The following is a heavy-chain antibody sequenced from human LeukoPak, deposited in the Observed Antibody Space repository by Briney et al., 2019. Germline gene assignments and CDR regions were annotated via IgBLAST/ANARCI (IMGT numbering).Heavy chain of an antibody. CDR1: GASFSGYY. CDR2: INHSGST. D-gene: IGHD3-9*01. V-gene: IGHV4-34*01. Sequence: SETLSLTCAVYGASFSGYYWSWIRQPPGKGMEWIGEINHSGSTNYNPSLKSRVTISVDTSKNQFSLKLSSVTAADTAVYYSARGRGLTGSYYFDYWGQGTLVTVSS. J-gene: IGHJ4*02. CDR3: ARGRGLTGSYYFDY.